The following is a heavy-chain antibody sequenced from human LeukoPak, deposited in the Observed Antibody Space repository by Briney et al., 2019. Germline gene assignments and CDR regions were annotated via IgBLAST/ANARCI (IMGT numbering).Heavy chain of an antibody. CDR3: ARLGDLYGDYTINDY. J-gene: IGHJ4*02. V-gene: IGHV5-51*01. D-gene: IGHD4-17*01. Sequence: GESLKISCKGSGYNFTSDWIGWVRQMPGRGLEWMGLIYPGDSDTRYSPSFQGQVTISVDKSVTTAYLQWSSLRAPDTAIYFCARLGDLYGDYTINDYWGQGTLVSVSS. CDR2: IYPGDSDT. CDR1: GYNFTSDW.